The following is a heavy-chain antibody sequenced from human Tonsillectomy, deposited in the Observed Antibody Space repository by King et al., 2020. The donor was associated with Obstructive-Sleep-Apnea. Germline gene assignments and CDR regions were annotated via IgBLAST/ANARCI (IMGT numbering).Heavy chain of an antibody. Sequence: QLQESGPGLVKPSETLSLTCTVSGYSISSGYYWGWIRQPPGKGLEWIGSIYHSGSTYYNPSLKSRVTISVDTSKNPFSLKLSSVTAADTAVYYCARVGGVDTAMNYYYYGMDVWGQGTTVTVSS. CDR2: IYHSGST. D-gene: IGHD5-18*01. CDR1: GYSISSGYY. CDR3: ARVGGVDTAMNYYYYGMDV. J-gene: IGHJ6*02. V-gene: IGHV4-38-2*02.